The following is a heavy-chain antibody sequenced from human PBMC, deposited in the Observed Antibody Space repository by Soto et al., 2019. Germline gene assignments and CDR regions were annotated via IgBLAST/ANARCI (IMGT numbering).Heavy chain of an antibody. J-gene: IGHJ4*02. V-gene: IGHV3-23*01. CDR2: ICGSGGNT. CDR1: GFTFSSYA. Sequence: EVQLLESGGGLVQPGGSLRLSCAASGFTFSSYAMNWVRQAPGKGLEWVVAICGSGGNTYYADSVKGRFTISRDNSKNPQYLKISSLRAEATALYYSAEKQCGIVLLPSPMAWGQGIMVTVSS. CDR3: AEKQCGIVLLPSPMA. D-gene: IGHD2-2*01.